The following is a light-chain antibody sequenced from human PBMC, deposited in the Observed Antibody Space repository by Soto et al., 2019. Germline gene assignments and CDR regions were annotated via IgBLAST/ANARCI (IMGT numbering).Light chain of an antibody. CDR3: SSYAGSNNFV. V-gene: IGLV2-8*01. Sequence: QSALTQPPSASGFPGQSVTISCTGTSSDVGYYDHVSWYQQHPDKAPKLVIYEVTKRPSGVPDRVSASKSGNTASLTVSGLRAEDEADYYCSSYAGSNNFVFGSGTKATVL. J-gene: IGLJ1*01. CDR2: EVT. CDR1: SSDVGYYDH.